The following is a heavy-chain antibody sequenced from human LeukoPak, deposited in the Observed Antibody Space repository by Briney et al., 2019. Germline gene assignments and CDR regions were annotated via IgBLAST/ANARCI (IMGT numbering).Heavy chain of an antibody. CDR1: GFTVSSNY. J-gene: IGHJ6*02. CDR3: ARDRVTRGYSYGIPLYGMDV. D-gene: IGHD5-18*01. V-gene: IGHV3-53*01. CDR2: IYSGGST. Sequence: GGSLRLSCAASGFTVSSNYMSWVRQAPGKGLEWVSVIYSGGSTYYADSVKGRFTISRENSKNRLYLQMNSLRAEDTAVYYCARDRVTRGYSYGIPLYGMDVWGQGTTVTVSS.